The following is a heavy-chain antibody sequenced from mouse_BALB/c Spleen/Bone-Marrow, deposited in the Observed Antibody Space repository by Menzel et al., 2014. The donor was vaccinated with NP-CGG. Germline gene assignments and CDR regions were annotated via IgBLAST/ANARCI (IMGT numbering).Heavy chain of an antibody. CDR2: INTYIGGT. CDR1: GYCFTDYT. Sequence: PQSGSELVTPGVSMKLCFKDSGYCFTDYTMNWVKQSHGQNLERIGLINTYIGGTKYNQKFKGKATLTIDKSSSTAYMELLSLTSEDSTVYYCTSHSPFAYWGQGTLVTVSA. J-gene: IGHJ3*01. CDR3: TSHSPFAY. D-gene: IGHD3-1*01. V-gene: IGHV1-18*01.